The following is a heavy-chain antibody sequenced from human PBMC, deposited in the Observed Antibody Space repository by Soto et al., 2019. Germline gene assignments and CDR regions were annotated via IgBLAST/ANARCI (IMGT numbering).Heavy chain of an antibody. CDR2: IYHSGST. CDR1: GYSITSGYY. V-gene: IGHV4-38-2*01. CDR3: ASLISMIVVPSQLLFDY. D-gene: IGHD3-22*01. Sequence: SETLSLTCAVSGYSITSGYYWGWIRQPPGKGLEWIGTIYHSGSTYYNPSLKSRVTISVDTSKNQFSLKLSSVTAADTAVYYCASLISMIVVPSQLLFDYWGQGTLVTVSS. J-gene: IGHJ4*02.